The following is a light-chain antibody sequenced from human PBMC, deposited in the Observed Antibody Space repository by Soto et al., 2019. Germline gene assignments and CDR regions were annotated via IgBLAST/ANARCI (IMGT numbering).Light chain of an antibody. J-gene: IGLJ1*01. CDR1: SSDVGGYNY. V-gene: IGLV2-8*01. Sequence: QSALTQPPSASGSPGQSVTISCTGTSSDVGGYNYVSWYQQHPGKAPKVIIYEVSKRPSGVPDRFSGSKSGSTASLTVSGLQAEDEADYYCSSYAVNSLYVFGTGTKVTVL. CDR3: SSYAVNSLYV. CDR2: EVS.